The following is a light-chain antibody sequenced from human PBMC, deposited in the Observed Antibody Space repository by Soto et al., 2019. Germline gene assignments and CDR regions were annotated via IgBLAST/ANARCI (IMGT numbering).Light chain of an antibody. J-gene: IGKJ2*01. Sequence: DIQMTQSPSSLSASVGDRVTIICRASQDIGNNLGWFQQKPGKAPKRLIYAASSLESGVPSRFSGSGSGTEFTLTISSLQPEDFASYYCLQHNSFPYTFGQGTKLETK. CDR3: LQHNSFPYT. CDR2: AAS. V-gene: IGKV1-17*01. CDR1: QDIGNN.